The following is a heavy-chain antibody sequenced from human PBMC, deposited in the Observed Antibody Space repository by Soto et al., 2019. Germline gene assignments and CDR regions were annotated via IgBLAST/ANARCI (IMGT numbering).Heavy chain of an antibody. V-gene: IGHV1-18*01. J-gene: IGHJ6*03. Sequence: GASVKVSCKASGYTFTSYGISWVRQAPGQGLEWMGWISAYNGNTNYAQKLQGRVTMTTDTSTSTAYMELRSLRSDDTAVYYCARSPSFGETKDPNFDYDIDVWGKGTTVTVSS. CDR3: ARSPSFGETKDPNFDYDIDV. CDR2: ISAYNGNT. CDR1: GYTFTSYG. D-gene: IGHD3-10*01.